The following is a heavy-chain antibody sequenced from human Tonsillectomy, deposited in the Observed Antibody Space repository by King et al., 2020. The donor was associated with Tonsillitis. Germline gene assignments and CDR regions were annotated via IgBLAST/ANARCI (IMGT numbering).Heavy chain of an antibody. J-gene: IGHJ4*02. CDR2: IYYSGST. Sequence: LQLQESAAGLVKPSETLSLTCTAACGFISSTSDYWGWIRQPPGKGLEWIGSIYYSGSTYYNPSLKSRVTISVDKSQNQFSLQLSSVPVADTAVYYCARKTFIATTDSFDYWGQRTLVTVSS. V-gene: IGHV4-39*01. CDR1: CGFISSTSDY. CDR3: ARKTFIATTDSFDY. D-gene: IGHD6-13*01.